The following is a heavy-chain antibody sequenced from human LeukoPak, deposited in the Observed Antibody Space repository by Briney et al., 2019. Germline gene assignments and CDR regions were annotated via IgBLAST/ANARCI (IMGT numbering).Heavy chain of an antibody. CDR3: ATGHWSGYYTGTNYYYYMDV. V-gene: IGHV1-69*05. CDR1: GGTFSSYA. D-gene: IGHD3-3*01. J-gene: IGHJ6*03. Sequence: SVKVSCKASGGTFSSYAISWVRQAPGQGLEWMGGIIPIFGTANYAQKFQGRVTITTDESTSTAYMELSRLRSEDTAVYYCATGHWSGYYTGTNYYYYMDVWGKGTTVTVSS. CDR2: IIPIFGTA.